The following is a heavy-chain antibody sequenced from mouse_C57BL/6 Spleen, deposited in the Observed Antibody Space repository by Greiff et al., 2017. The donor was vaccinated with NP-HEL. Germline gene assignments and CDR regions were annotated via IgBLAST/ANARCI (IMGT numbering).Heavy chain of an antibody. Sequence: QVQLKQPGAELVKPGASVKLSCKASGYTFTSYWMHWVKQRPGQGLEWIGMIHPNSGSTNYNEKFKSKATLTVDKSSSTAYMQRSSLTSEDSAVYYCARSLFGDYYGSIYGAGYAMDYWGQGTSVTVSS. CDR3: ARSLFGDYYGSIYGAGYAMDY. D-gene: IGHD1-1*01. J-gene: IGHJ4*01. CDR2: IHPNSGST. CDR1: GYTFTSYW. V-gene: IGHV1-64*01.